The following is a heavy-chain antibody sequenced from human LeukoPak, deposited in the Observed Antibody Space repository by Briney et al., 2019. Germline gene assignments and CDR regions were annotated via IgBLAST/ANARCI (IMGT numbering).Heavy chain of an antibody. D-gene: IGHD2-2*01. CDR1: GYSFTSYW. J-gene: IGHJ6*03. V-gene: IGHV5-51*01. CDR3: ARHRRPVPATPYHYYVDV. Sequence: GESLKISCKGSGYSFTSYWIGWVRQMPGKGLEWMGIYSPSFQGQVTISADKSISTAYLQWSILMASDTAIYYCARHRRPVPATPYHYYVDVWGKGTTVTVSS.